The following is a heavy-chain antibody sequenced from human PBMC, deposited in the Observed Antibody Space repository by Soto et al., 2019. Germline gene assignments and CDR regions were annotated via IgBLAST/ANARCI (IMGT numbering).Heavy chain of an antibody. CDR1: GFTVSSNY. CDR3: AKVYRTTVTRNAFDI. CDR2: ISGSGGST. V-gene: IGHV3-23*01. J-gene: IGHJ3*02. Sequence: RGSLRLSCAASGFTVSSNYMSWVRQAPGKGLEWVSAISGSGGSTYYADSVKGRFTISRDNSKNTLYLQMNSLRAEDTAVYYCAKVYRTTVTRNAFDIWGQGTMVTVSS. D-gene: IGHD4-17*01.